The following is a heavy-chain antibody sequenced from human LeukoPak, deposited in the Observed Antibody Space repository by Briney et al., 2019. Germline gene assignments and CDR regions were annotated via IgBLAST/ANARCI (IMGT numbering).Heavy chain of an antibody. Sequence: SETLSLTCAVYGGSFSGYYWSWIRQPPGKGLEWIGEINHSGSTNYNPSLKSRVTISVDTSKNQSSLKLSSVTAADTAVYYCARDRNIYGSDWGNWFDPWGQGTLVTVSS. J-gene: IGHJ5*02. D-gene: IGHD7-27*01. CDR3: ARDRNIYGSDWGNWFDP. V-gene: IGHV4-34*01. CDR1: GGSFSGYY. CDR2: INHSGST.